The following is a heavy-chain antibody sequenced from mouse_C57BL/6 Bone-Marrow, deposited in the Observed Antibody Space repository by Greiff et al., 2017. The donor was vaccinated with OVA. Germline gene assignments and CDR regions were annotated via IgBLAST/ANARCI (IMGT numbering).Heavy chain of an antibody. Sequence: EVKLVESGGGLVKPGGSLKLSCAASGFTFSSYAMSWVRQTPEKRLEWVATISDGGSYTYYPDNVKGRFTISRDNAKNNLYLQMSHLKSEDTAMYYCARDLPSYDGYYGFAYWGQGTLVTVSA. CDR3: ARDLPSYDGYYGFAY. V-gene: IGHV5-4*01. CDR2: ISDGGSYT. CDR1: GFTFSSYA. J-gene: IGHJ3*01. D-gene: IGHD2-3*01.